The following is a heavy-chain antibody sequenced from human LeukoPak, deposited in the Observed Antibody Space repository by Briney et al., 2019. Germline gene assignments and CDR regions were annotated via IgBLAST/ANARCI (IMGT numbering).Heavy chain of an antibody. D-gene: IGHD2-15*01. CDR3: ATRYCSGGSCDELDY. J-gene: IGHJ4*02. CDR1: GYTFTGYY. Sequence: ASVKVSCKASGYTFTGYYMHWVRQAPGQGLEWMGWINPNSGGTNYAQKFQGRVTMTRDTSISTAYMELSRLRSDDTAVCYCATRYCSGGSCDELDYWGQGTLVTVSS. CDR2: INPNSGGT. V-gene: IGHV1-2*02.